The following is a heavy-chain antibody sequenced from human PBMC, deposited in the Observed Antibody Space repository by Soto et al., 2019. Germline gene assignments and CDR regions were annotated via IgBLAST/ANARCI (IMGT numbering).Heavy chain of an antibody. CDR1: GGSISSSSYY. CDR3: AFVGSRFDY. CDR2: IYYSGST. V-gene: IGHV4-39*01. D-gene: IGHD1-26*01. J-gene: IGHJ4*02. Sequence: QLQLQESGPGLVKPSETLSLTCTVSGGSISSSSYYWGWIRQPPGKGLEWIGSIYYSGSTYSNPSVKSRVPRAVDTSKNQFPLKLSSVAAADRAVYYCAFVGSRFDYGGQGTLVAV.